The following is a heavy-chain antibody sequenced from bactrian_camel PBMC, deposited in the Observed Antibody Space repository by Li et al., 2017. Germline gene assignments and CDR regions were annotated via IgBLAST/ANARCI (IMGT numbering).Heavy chain of an antibody. CDR2: INSGDGNT. CDR1: GFSFSRFD. V-gene: IGHV3S40*01. J-gene: IGHJ4*01. CDR3: TSMNTNL. Sequence: VQLVESGGGLVQPGGSLRLSCSVSGFSFSRFDMAWVRQAPGKGLEWVSAINSGDGNTYYSDSVKGRFTISRDNGKNTVYLQLNSLKTEDTAMYYCTSMNTNLWGQGTQVTVS.